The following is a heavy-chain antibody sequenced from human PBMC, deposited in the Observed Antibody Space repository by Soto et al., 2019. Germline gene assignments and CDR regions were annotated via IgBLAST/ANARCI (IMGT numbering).Heavy chain of an antibody. CDR1: GFTFSSYN. CDR2: ISLSSSTI. CDR3: ARDSRNYSYYMDV. V-gene: IGHV3-48*01. Sequence: EVQLVESGGGFVQPSGSLSLSCAASGFTFSSYNMNWVRQAPGKGLEWISDISLSSSTIFYADSVKGRFTISRDNSKNSLYLQMNSQRAEDTAVYYCARDSRNYSYYMDVWGKGTTVTVSS. J-gene: IGHJ6*03.